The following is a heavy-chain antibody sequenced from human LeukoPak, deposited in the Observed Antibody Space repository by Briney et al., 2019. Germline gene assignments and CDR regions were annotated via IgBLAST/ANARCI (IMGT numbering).Heavy chain of an antibody. J-gene: IGHJ4*02. CDR1: GGTFSTYG. CDR2: ISAYNANT. V-gene: IGHV1-18*01. Sequence: AAVTVSFKASGGTFSTYGISWVRQAPGKGREGMGWISAYNANTNYAQKLQGRVTMTTHTSTSTAYMELRSLRSDDTAVYYCASGYLRETNNDYWGQGTLVTVSS. D-gene: IGHD4-17*01. CDR3: ASGYLRETNNDY.